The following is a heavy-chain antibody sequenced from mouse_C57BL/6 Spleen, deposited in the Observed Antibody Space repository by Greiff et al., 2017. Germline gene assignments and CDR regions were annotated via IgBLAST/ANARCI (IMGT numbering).Heavy chain of an antibody. D-gene: IGHD1-1*01. CDR3: ARGNYYGSSNWYFDV. CDR2: VDPSDSYT. V-gene: IGHV1-50*01. J-gene: IGHJ1*03. CDR1: GYTFTSYW. Sequence: QVQLQQPGAELVKPGASVKLSCKASGYTFTSYWMQWVKQRPGQGLEWIGEVDPSDSYTNYNQKLKGKATLTVDTSSSTAYMQLSSLTSEDSAVYYCARGNYYGSSNWYFDVWGTGTTVTVSS.